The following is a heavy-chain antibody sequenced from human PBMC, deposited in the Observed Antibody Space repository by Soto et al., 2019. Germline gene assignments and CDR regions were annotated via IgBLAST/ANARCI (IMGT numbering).Heavy chain of an antibody. J-gene: IGHJ6*03. CDR2: IKQDGSEK. Sequence: EVQLVESGGDLVQPGGSLRLSCTASGFTFSSYWMSWVRQAPGKGLEWVANIKQDGSEKYYVDSVKGRFTISRDNAMNSLYLQMNSLRAEDTAVYYCARDQGYCTNGVCYKFYSYYYLDVWGKGTTVTVSS. V-gene: IGHV3-7*01. CDR3: ARDQGYCTNGVCYKFYSYYYLDV. CDR1: GFTFSSYW. D-gene: IGHD2-8*01.